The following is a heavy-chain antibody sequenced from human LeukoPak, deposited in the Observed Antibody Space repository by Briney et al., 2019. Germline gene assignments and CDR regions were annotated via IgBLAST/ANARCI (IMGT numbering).Heavy chain of an antibody. CDR3: ARDDDGGYVSDY. Sequence: GGSLRLSCTASGFTVSSNYMSWVRQAPGKGLEWVSVIYSGGNTYYADSVKGRFTISRDNSKNTLYLQMNSLRAEDTAVYYCARDDDGGYVSDYWGQGTLVTVSS. CDR2: IYSGGNT. V-gene: IGHV3-53*01. D-gene: IGHD5-12*01. CDR1: GFTVSSNY. J-gene: IGHJ4*02.